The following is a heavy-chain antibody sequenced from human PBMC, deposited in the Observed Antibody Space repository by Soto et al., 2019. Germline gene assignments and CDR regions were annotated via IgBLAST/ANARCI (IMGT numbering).Heavy chain of an antibody. Sequence: ASVKVSCKASGYTFTSYDINWVRQATGLGLEWMGWMNPNSGNTGYAQKFQGRVTMTRNTSISTAYMELSSLRSEDTAVYYCARATIPDYIWGSYRFGDYYYMDVWGKGTTVTVSS. D-gene: IGHD3-16*02. CDR3: ARATIPDYIWGSYRFGDYYYMDV. J-gene: IGHJ6*03. CDR2: MNPNSGNT. V-gene: IGHV1-8*01. CDR1: GYTFTSYD.